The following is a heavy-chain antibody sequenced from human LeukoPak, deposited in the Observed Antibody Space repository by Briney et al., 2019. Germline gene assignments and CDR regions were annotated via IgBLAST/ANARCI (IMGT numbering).Heavy chain of an antibody. J-gene: IGHJ5*02. CDR2: IRSGGDDI. CDR3: ARVEAGSDKWDGP. V-gene: IGHV3-48*01. Sequence: PGGSLRLSCAGTGFSVSSFSMSWVRQAPGKGLEWISFIRSGGDDIRYADSVKGRFTVSRDTATNSVHLQMNSLRGDDTAVYYCARVEAGSDKWDGPWGRGTLVTVSS. D-gene: IGHD6-25*01. CDR1: GFSVSSFS.